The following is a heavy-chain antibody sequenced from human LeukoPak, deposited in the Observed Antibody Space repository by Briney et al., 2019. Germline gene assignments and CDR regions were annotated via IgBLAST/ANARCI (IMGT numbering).Heavy chain of an antibody. V-gene: IGHV3-48*03. CDR3: AGGVAVSVVPAPDY. Sequence: GGSLRLSCAASGFTFSSYEMNWVRQAPAKGLEWVSYISSSGSTIYYAASVKGRFTISRDNAKNSLYLQMNSLRAEDTAVYYCAGGVAVSVVPAPDYWGQGTLVTVSS. CDR2: ISSSGSTI. J-gene: IGHJ4*02. D-gene: IGHD2-2*01. CDR1: GFTFSSYE.